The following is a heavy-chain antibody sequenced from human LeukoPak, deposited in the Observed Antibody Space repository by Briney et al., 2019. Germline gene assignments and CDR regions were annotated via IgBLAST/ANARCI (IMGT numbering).Heavy chain of an antibody. J-gene: IGHJ4*02. Sequence: ASVKVSCKASGYTFTSYDINWVRQATGQGLEWMGWMNPNSGNTGYAQKFQGRVTMTRNTSISTAYMVLSSLRSEDTAVYYWGVSWGVWGATEYWGQGTLVTVSS. CDR3: GVSWGVWGATEY. CDR2: MNPNSGNT. CDR1: GYTFTSYD. V-gene: IGHV1-8*01. D-gene: IGHD3-10*01.